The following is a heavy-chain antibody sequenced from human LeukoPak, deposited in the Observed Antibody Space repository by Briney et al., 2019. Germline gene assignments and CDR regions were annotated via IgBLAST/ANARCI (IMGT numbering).Heavy chain of an antibody. CDR1: GYTFTGYY. V-gene: IGHV1-2*02. Sequence: GASVKVSCKASGYTFTGYYMHWVRQAPGQGLEWMGWINPNSGGTNYAQKFQGRVTMTRDTSISTAYMELSRLRSDDTAVYYCARGEEYSSSSWSLDYYYYYMDVWGKGTTVTVS. CDR3: ARGEEYSSSSWSLDYYYYYMDV. J-gene: IGHJ6*03. D-gene: IGHD6-6*01. CDR2: INPNSGGT.